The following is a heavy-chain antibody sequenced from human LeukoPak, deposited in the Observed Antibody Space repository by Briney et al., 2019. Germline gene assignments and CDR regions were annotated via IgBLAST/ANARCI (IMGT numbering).Heavy chain of an antibody. CDR2: ISYDGSNK. J-gene: IGHJ3*02. D-gene: IGHD2-2*01. V-gene: IGHV3-30-3*01. CDR1: GFTFSSYA. CDR3: ARGDQNAFDI. Sequence: GGSLRLSCAASGFTFSSYAMHWVRQAPGKGLEWVAVISYDGSNKYCADSVKGRFTISRDNSKNTLYLQMNSLRAEDTAVYYCARGDQNAFDIWGQGTMVTVSS.